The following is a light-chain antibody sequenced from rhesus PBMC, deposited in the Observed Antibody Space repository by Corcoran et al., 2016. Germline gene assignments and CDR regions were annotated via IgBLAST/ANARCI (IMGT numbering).Light chain of an antibody. CDR2: GGS. CDR3: VQAIAFPYS. CDR1: QSLLHSNGNPY. J-gene: IGKJ2*01. Sequence: DIVMTQTPLSLPITPVEPASISCMSSQSLLHSNGNPYLHWYLQKPGQSPQLLVYGGSNRASGVPDGVSGSGAGTYFTLKFSKVEAEDVGVYYCVQAIAFPYSFGQGTKVEIK. V-gene: IGKV2-72*01.